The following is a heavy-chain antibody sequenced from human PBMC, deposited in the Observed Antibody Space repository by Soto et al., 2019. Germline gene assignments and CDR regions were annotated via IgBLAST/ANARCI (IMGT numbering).Heavy chain of an antibody. CDR3: ARDRYCSSTSCYAPTNYYYYYMDV. CDR2: FDPDGGET. V-gene: IGHV1-24*01. CDR1: GYTLTGFS. J-gene: IGHJ6*03. D-gene: IGHD2-2*01. Sequence: ASVKVSCKVSGYTLTGFSMHWVRQAPGKGLEWMGGFDPDGGETGYAQKFQGRVTMTRNTSISTAYMELSSLRSEDTAVYYCARDRYCSSTSCYAPTNYYYYYMDVWGKGTTVTVSS.